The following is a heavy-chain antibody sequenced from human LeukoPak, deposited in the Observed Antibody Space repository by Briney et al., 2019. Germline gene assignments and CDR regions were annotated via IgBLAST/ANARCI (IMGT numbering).Heavy chain of an antibody. D-gene: IGHD2-21*02. CDR3: ARVSCGGDCYSYYYYYYMDV. Sequence: GGSLRLSCAASGFTFSDYYMSWIRQAPGKGLEWVSCISSSGSTIYYADSVKGRFTISRDNAKNSLYLQMNSLRAEDTAVYYCARVSCGGDCYSYYYYYYMDVWGKGTTVTVSS. CDR2: ISSSGSTI. CDR1: GFTFSDYY. J-gene: IGHJ6*03. V-gene: IGHV3-11*01.